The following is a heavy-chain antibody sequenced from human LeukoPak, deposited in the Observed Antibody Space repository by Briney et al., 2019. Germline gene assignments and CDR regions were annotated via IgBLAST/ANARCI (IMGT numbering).Heavy chain of an antibody. D-gene: IGHD3-10*01. CDR1: GYTFTTYT. Sequence: ASVKVSCKASGYTFTTYTINWVRQAPGQGLEWMGWINTNSGNPTYAQGFTGRFVFSLDTSVSTAYLQISSLKAEDTAVYYCARSAGEDIMVRGVILFWGQGTLVTVSS. CDR2: INTNSGNP. CDR3: ARSAGEDIMVRGVILF. V-gene: IGHV7-4-1*02. J-gene: IGHJ4*02.